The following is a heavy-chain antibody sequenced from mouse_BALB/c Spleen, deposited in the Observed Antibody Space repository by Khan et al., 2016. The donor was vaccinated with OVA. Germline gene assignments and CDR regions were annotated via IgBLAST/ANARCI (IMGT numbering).Heavy chain of an antibody. CDR1: GYTFINYW. J-gene: IGHJ2*01. Sequence: VQLKESGAELAKPGASVKMSCTASGYTFINYWILWVKQRPGQGLEWIGYINPSTGYTEYNPNFKNKATLTADTSSSTAYMQLSSLTSEDSAVNYCARRGLRWDFDYWGQGTTLTVSS. V-gene: IGHV1-7*01. CDR3: ARRGLRWDFDY. CDR2: INPSTGYT. D-gene: IGHD1-1*01.